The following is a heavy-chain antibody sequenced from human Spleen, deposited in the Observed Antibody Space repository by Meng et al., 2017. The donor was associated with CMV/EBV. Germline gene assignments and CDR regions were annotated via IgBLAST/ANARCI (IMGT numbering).Heavy chain of an antibody. CDR1: GGSVSSGSYY. V-gene: IGHV4-61*01. D-gene: IGHD4-17*01. CDR2: IYYSGST. CDR3: ARVPHDGDEV. J-gene: IGHJ4*02. Sequence: SETLSLTCTVSGGSVSSGSYYWSWIRQPPGKGLEWIGYIYYSGSTNYNPSLKSRVTISVDTSKNQFSLKLSSVTAADTAVYYCARVPHDGDEVWGQGTLVTVSS.